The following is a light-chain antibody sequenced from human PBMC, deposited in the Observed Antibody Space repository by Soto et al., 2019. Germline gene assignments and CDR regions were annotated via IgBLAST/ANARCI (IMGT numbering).Light chain of an antibody. V-gene: IGLV2-14*03. CDR2: EAS. CDR1: SSDVGAYNY. CDR3: SSYTTSSTYV. Sequence: QSVLTQPASVSGSPGQSITISCTGTSSDVGAYNYVSWYQQHPGKAPKLTIYEASNRPSGVSNRFSSSKSGNTASLTISWLQAEDVADYYCSSYTTSSTYVFGPGTNVTVL. J-gene: IGLJ1*01.